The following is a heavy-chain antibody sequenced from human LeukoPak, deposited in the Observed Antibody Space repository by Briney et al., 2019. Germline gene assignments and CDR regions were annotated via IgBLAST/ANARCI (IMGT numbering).Heavy chain of an antibody. J-gene: IGHJ3*02. CDR2: ISAYNGNT. D-gene: IGHD3-10*01. Sequence: ASVKVSCTASGYTFTSYGISWVRQAPGQGLEWMGWISAYNGNTNYAQKLQGRVTMTTDTSTSTAYMELRSLRSDDTAVYYCARSSYYYAADAFDIWGQGTMVTVSS. CDR3: ARSSYYYAADAFDI. V-gene: IGHV1-18*01. CDR1: GYTFTSYG.